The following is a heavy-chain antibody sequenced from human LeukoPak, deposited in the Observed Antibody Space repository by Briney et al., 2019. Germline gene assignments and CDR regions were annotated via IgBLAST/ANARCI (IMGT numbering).Heavy chain of an antibody. CDR1: GGSISSYY. V-gene: IGHV4-59*01. J-gene: IGHJ2*01. Sequence: TSETLSLTCTVSGGSISSYYWSWIRQPPGKGLEWIGYIYYSGSTNYNPSLKSRVTISVDTSKNQFSLRLSSVTAADTAVYYCARDPWYFDLWGRGTLVTVPS. CDR3: ARDPWYFDL. CDR2: IYYSGST.